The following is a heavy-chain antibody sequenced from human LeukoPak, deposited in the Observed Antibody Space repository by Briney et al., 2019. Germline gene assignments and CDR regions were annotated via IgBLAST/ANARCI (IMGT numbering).Heavy chain of an antibody. V-gene: IGHV4-34*01. CDR1: GGSFSDYY. Sequence: SETLSLTCAVYGGSFSDYYWSCIRQPPGKGLEWIGEINHSVITNYTPSLKSRVNISVDTSKNQFSLHLSSVTAADTAVYFCARGGGRSGWYFDYWGQGTLVTVSS. D-gene: IGHD6-19*01. CDR3: ARGGGRSGWYFDY. J-gene: IGHJ4*02. CDR2: INHSVIT.